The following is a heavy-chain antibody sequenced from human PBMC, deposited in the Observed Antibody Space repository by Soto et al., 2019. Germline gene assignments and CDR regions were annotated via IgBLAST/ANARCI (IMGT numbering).Heavy chain of an antibody. CDR2: SANKADSYTT. CDR1: GFIFSDHY. CDR3: TREDFSIWHDVPHFGS. D-gene: IGHD4-4*01. J-gene: IGHJ4*03. Sequence: GGSQRLSCAASGFIFSDHYMDWVRQAPGKGLEWVGRSANKADSYTTEYGESVKGRFTISRDGSKNPLYLQMNSLTTPVTAGDYCTREDFSIWHDVPHFGSWGRVTLVTVGS. V-gene: IGHV3-72*01.